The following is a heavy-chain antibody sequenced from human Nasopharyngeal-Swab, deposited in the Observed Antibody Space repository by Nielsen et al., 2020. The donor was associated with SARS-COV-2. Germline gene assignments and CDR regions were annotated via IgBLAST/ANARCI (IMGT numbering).Heavy chain of an antibody. V-gene: IGHV5-10-1*01. CDR2: IDPSDSYT. D-gene: IGHD2-8*01. CDR3: ARGVLTSVSYYYYGMDV. Sequence: VRQRPGKGLAWMGRIDPSDSYTNYSPSFRGHVTISADKSISTAYLQWSSLKASDTAMYYCARGVLTSVSYYYYGMDVWGQGTTVTVSS. J-gene: IGHJ6*02.